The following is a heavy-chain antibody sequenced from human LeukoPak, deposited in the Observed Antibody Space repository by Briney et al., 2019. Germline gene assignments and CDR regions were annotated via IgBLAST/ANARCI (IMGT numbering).Heavy chain of an antibody. Sequence: GGSLRLSCAASGFTFSSYWMSWVRQAPGKGLEWVANIKQDGSEKYYVGSVKGRFTISRDNAKNSLYLQMNSLRAEDTAVYYCARVPPWIQLWRPTSNWFDPWGQGTLVTVSS. CDR1: GFTFSSYW. D-gene: IGHD5-18*01. CDR2: IKQDGSEK. V-gene: IGHV3-7*01. CDR3: ARVPPWIQLWRPTSNWFDP. J-gene: IGHJ5*02.